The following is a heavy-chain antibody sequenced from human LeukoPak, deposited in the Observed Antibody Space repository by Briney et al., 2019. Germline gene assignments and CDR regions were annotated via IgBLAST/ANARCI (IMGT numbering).Heavy chain of an antibody. Sequence: KPSETLSLTCTVSSGSISSYYWSWIRQSAGKGLEWIGRIYSSGSTNYNPSLKSRVTMSIDTSKNQFSLNLSSVTAADTAMYYCAKGGSSWYNWFDPWGQGTLVTVSS. V-gene: IGHV4-4*07. CDR3: AKGGSSWYNWFDP. J-gene: IGHJ5*02. D-gene: IGHD6-13*01. CDR1: SGSISSYY. CDR2: IYSSGST.